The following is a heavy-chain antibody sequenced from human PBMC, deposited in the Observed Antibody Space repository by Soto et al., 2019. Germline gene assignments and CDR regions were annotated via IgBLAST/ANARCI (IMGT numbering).Heavy chain of an antibody. Sequence: EVQLLESGGGLVQPGGSLRLSCAASGFTFSSYAMSWVRQAPGKGLEWVSAISGSGGSTYYADSVKGRFTISRDNSKNTLYLQMNSQRAKDTSVYYCAKDSYSDFWRGYSMDGWGKGTTVTVSS. V-gene: IGHV3-23*01. CDR2: ISGSGGST. D-gene: IGHD3-3*01. CDR1: GFTFSSYA. J-gene: IGHJ6*04. CDR3: AKDSYSDFWRGYSMDG.